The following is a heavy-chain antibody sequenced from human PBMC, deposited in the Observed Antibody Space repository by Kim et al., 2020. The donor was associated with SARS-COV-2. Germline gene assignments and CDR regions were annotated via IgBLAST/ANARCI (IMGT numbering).Heavy chain of an antibody. Sequence: GGSLRLSCAVSGFTFSSYWMSWVRQAPGKGLEWVANIKQDGSEKNYVDSVRGRFTISRDNAKNSVYLQMNSLRAEDTALYYCARGGKFYYDTSGYPDDFWGHGTLVTVSS. V-gene: IGHV3-7*01. CDR1: GFTFSSYW. CDR2: IKQDGSEK. CDR3: ARGGKFYYDTSGYPDDF. D-gene: IGHD3-22*01. J-gene: IGHJ4*01.